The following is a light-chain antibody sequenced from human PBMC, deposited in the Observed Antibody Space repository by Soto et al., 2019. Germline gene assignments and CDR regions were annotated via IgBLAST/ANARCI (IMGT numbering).Light chain of an antibody. V-gene: IGKV3-11*01. CDR3: QQRQYWPPIT. Sequence: EIVVTQSPATLSLSPWERATLSCRASQSVSSYLAWYQQKPGQAPRLLIYDASNRATGIPARFSGSGSGTDFTLTISSLEPEDCAIYYCQQRQYWPPITFGQGTRLEIK. CDR1: QSVSSY. J-gene: IGKJ5*01. CDR2: DAS.